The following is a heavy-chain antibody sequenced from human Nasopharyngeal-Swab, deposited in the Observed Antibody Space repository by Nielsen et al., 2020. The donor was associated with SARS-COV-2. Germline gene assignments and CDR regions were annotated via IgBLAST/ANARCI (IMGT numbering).Heavy chain of an antibody. CDR1: GGSIVSHY. CDR3: ARGPYSRSSLWVH. Sequence: SDTLSPPFTVPGGSIVSHYWNWIGLSPGKGLEWIGYIYSTEITKYNPSLGSRVTMSGDTSKNQVYLKLESLTAADTAVYYCARGPYSRSSLWVHWGQGTLVTVSS. V-gene: IGHV4-59*11. J-gene: IGHJ4*02. D-gene: IGHD6-6*01. CDR2: IYSTEIT.